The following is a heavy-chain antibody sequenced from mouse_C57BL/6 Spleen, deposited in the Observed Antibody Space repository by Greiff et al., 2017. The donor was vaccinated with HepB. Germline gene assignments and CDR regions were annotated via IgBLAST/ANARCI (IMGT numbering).Heavy chain of an antibody. Sequence: VQLKESGPELVKPGASVKMSCKASGYTFTDYNMHWVKQSHGKSLEWIGYINPNNGGTSYNQKFKGKATLTVNKSSSTAYMELRSLTSEDSAVYYCAREYYGYDEGWFAYWGQGTLVTVSA. CDR3: AREYYGYDEGWFAY. J-gene: IGHJ3*01. CDR1: GYTFTDYN. V-gene: IGHV1-22*01. D-gene: IGHD2-2*01. CDR2: INPNNGGT.